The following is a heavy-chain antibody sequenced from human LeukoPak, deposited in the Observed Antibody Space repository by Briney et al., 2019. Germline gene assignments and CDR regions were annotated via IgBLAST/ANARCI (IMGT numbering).Heavy chain of an antibody. J-gene: IGHJ6*02. CDR3: ATWAFYHGLDV. Sequence: GGSLRLSCAASGFTIDAYAMHWGRQPPGKGLEGGSLINADGGRTYYADSGKGRFTISRDNSKNSLYLQMNSLRTEDTALYYCATWAFYHGLDVWAQGTTVTVSS. D-gene: IGHD2/OR15-2a*01. CDR1: GFTIDAYA. V-gene: IGHV3-43*02. CDR2: INADGGRT.